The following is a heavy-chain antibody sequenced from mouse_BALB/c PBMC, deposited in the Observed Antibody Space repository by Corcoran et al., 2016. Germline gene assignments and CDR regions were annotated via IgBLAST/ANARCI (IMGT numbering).Heavy chain of an antibody. D-gene: IGHD3-1*01. CDR2: IYPYNDDT. V-gene: IGHV1S136*01. J-gene: IGHJ2*01. CDR1: GYTFTSYV. CDR3: AREVPGGYPFDY. Sequence: EVQLQQSGPELVKPGASVKMSCKASGYTFTSYVMHWVKQKPGQVLEWIGYIYPYNDDTKYNEKFKGKATLTSDKSSSTAYMELSSLTSEDSAVYYCAREVPGGYPFDYWGQGTTLTVSS.